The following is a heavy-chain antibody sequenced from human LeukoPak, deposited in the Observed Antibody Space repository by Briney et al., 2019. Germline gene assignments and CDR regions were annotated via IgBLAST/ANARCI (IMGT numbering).Heavy chain of an antibody. V-gene: IGHV3-7*01. D-gene: IGHD3-9*01. J-gene: IGHJ4*02. Sequence: GGSLRLSCAASGFTFSSHWMSWVRQAPGRGLERVANINQDGSEKYYMDSVKGRFIISRDNAKNSLYLQMNRLRAEDTAVYYCARDGFDEGLYFDYWGQGNLVTVSS. CDR2: INQDGSEK. CDR3: ARDGFDEGLYFDY. CDR1: GFTFSSHW.